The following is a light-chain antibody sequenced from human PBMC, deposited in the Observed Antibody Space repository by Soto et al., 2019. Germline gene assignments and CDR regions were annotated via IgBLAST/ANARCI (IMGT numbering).Light chain of an antibody. CDR2: DAS. Sequence: EIVLTQSPATLSLSPGEKATLSCRASQSVSSYLAWYQQKPGQAPRLLIYDASNRATGIPARFSGSGSGTDFTLTISSLEPEEFAVYYCRQRSNWPRVTFGQGTRLEIK. CDR3: RQRSNWPRVT. J-gene: IGKJ5*01. V-gene: IGKV3-11*01. CDR1: QSVSSY.